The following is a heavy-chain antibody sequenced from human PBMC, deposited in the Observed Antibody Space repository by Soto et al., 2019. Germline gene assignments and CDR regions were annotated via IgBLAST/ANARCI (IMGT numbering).Heavy chain of an antibody. CDR3: AKEGGGTSVAPEF. D-gene: IGHD4-17*01. CDR1: GFTFGSYA. J-gene: IGHJ4*02. Sequence: EVQLLESGGGLVQPGGSLRLSCAASGFTFGSYALSWVRQTPGKGLEWASTISDNGGGTYYADSVKGRFTISRDNSKNTLYLQMNSLRAEDTAVYYCAKEGGGTSVAPEFWGQGTLVTVSS. CDR2: ISDNGGGT. V-gene: IGHV3-23*01.